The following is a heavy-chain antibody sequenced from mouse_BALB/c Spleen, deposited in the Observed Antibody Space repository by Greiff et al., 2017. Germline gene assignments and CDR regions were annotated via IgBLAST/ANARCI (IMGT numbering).Heavy chain of an antibody. CDR1: GFTFSSYA. J-gene: IGHJ1*01. CDR2: ISSGGSYT. D-gene: IGHD1-1*01. CDR3: ARHAYGYWYFDV. Sequence: LVESGGGLVKPGGSLKLSCAASGFTFSSYAMSWVRQSPEKRLEWVAEISSGGSYTYYPDTVTGRFTISRDNAKNTLYLEMSSLRSEDTAMYYCARHAYGYWYFDVWGAGTTVTVSS. V-gene: IGHV5-9-4*01.